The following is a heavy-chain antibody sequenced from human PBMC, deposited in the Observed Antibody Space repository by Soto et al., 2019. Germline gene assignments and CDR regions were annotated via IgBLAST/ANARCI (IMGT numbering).Heavy chain of an antibody. CDR3: ARTDYSSGWYFFFDY. CDR2: IYYSGST. CDR1: GGSISSYY. Sequence: PSETLSLTCTASGGSISSYYWSWIRQPPGKGLEWIGYIYYSGSTNYNPSLKSRVTISVDTSKNQFSLKLSSVTAADTAVYYCARTDYSSGWYFFFDYWGQGTLVTVSS. V-gene: IGHV4-59*01. J-gene: IGHJ4*02. D-gene: IGHD6-19*01.